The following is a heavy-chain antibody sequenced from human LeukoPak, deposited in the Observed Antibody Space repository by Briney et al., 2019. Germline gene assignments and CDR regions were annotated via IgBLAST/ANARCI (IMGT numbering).Heavy chain of an antibody. CDR2: ISGSGGST. Sequence: GGSLRLSWAASGFTFSNYAMSWVRQAPGEGLEWVSVISGSGGSTNYADSVKGRFTISRDNSKNTLYLQMNSLRAEDTAVYYCARVVSRFGAIGDAFDIWGQGTMVTVSS. V-gene: IGHV3-23*01. CDR1: GFTFSNYA. CDR3: ARVVSRFGAIGDAFDI. D-gene: IGHD3-10*01. J-gene: IGHJ3*02.